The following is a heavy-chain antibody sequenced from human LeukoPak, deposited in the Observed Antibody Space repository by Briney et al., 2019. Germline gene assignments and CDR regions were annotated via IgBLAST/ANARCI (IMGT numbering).Heavy chain of an antibody. CDR2: ISSSGSTI. CDR1: GFTLNDYY. CDR3: ARPRYYYDSSGYCY. Sequence: GGSLRLSCGASGFTLNDYYMSWIRQAPGEGVEGGSYISSSGSTIYYADSVKGRFTISRDNAKNSLYLQMNSLRAEDTAVYYCARPRYYYDSSGYCYWGQGTLVTVSS. V-gene: IGHV3-11*04. D-gene: IGHD3-22*01. J-gene: IGHJ4*02.